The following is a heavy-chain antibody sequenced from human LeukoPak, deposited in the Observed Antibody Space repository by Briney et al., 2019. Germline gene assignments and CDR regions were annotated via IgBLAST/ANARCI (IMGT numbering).Heavy chain of an antibody. V-gene: IGHV3-74*03. CDR1: GFTLSSYW. D-gene: IGHD1-26*01. CDR3: ARGVGGGDDY. CDR2: INSDGSTT. J-gene: IGHJ4*02. Sequence: GGSLRLSCAASGFTLSSYWMDWVRQAPGRGLVWVSRINSDGSTTTYADSVKGRFTISRDNAKNTLYLQMNSLRAEDTALYYCARGVGGGDDYWGQGALVTVSS.